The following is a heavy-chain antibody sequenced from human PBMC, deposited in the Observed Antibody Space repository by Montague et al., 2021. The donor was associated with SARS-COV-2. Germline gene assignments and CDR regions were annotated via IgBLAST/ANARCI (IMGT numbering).Heavy chain of an antibody. Sequence: SETLSLTCTVSGGSISGYYWSWIRQPPGKGLEWIGYIYYSGSTNYNPSLKSRVTISVDTSKNQFPLKLSSVTAADTAVYYCARQENSSGWFKPDAFDIWGQGTMVTVSS. J-gene: IGHJ3*02. D-gene: IGHD6-19*01. V-gene: IGHV4-59*08. CDR3: ARQENSSGWFKPDAFDI. CDR2: IYYSGST. CDR1: GGSISGYY.